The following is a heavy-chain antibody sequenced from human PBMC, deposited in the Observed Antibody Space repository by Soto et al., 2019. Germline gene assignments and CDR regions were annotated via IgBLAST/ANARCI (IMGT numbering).Heavy chain of an antibody. V-gene: IGHV3-48*02. CDR3: ARGFDLQYGMDV. J-gene: IGHJ6*02. CDR1: GLSLSTYS. Sequence: EVQLVESGGGLVQRGGSLRLSCAASGLSLSTYSWNWVRQAPRKGLEWVSYISGSSDTIYYADSVKGRFTISRDNAKNSLYLQMNSLRDDDTAVYFCARGFDLQYGMDVWGQGTTVTVSS. CDR2: ISGSSDTI. D-gene: IGHD3-10*01.